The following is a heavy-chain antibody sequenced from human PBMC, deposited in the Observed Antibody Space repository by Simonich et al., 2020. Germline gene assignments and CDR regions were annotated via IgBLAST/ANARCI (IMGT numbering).Heavy chain of an antibody. D-gene: IGHD1-1*01. CDR2: IDPVDSNT. Sequence: EVQLVQSGAEVKQPGASLTISCKGSGYCCTSYWIAWVRLMPGQGLEWMGIIDPVDSNTRYSPSCQCQGTISADKSISTAYLQWSSLKASDTAMYYCARQLNDFDIWGQGTMVTVSS. V-gene: IGHV5-51*01. J-gene: IGHJ3*02. CDR3: ARQLNDFDI. CDR1: GYCCTSYW.